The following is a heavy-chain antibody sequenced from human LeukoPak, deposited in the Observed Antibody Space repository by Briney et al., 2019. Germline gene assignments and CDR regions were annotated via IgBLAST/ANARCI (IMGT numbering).Heavy chain of an antibody. V-gene: IGHV1-18*01. CDR2: ISAYNGNT. D-gene: IGHD1-26*01. CDR1: GYTFTSFG. CDR3: ARDPLQHLYSGTYLGRDY. J-gene: IGHJ4*02. Sequence: ASVKVSCKASGYTFTSFGISWVRQAPGQGPEWMGWISAYNGNTIYAQKFQGRVTMTTDTSTSTAYMELRSLRSDDTAVYYCARDPLQHLYSGTYLGRDYWGQGTLVTVSS.